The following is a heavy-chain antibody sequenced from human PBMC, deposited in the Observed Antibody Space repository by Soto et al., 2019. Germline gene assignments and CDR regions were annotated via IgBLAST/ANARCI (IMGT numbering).Heavy chain of an antibody. CDR2: IIPIFGTA. CDR1: GGTFSSYA. CDR3: ARSLTGTGYYYGMDV. D-gene: IGHD1-7*01. Sequence: QVQLVQSGAEVKKPGSSVKVSCKASGGTFSSYAISWVRQAPGQGLEWMGGIIPIFGTANYAQKFQGRVTITAYKATSTAYMELSSLRSEDTAVYYCARSLTGTGYYYGMDVWGQGTTVTVSS. J-gene: IGHJ6*02. V-gene: IGHV1-69*06.